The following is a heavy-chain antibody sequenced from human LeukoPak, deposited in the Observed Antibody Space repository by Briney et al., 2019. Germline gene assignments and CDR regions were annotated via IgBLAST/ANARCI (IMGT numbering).Heavy chain of an antibody. CDR3: ARGDYGGNSWNWFDP. J-gene: IGHJ5*02. Sequence: GASVKVSCKASGYTFTSYGISWVRLAPGQGLEWMGWISAYNGNTNYAQKLQGRVTMTTDTSTSTAYMELRSLRSDDTAVYYCARGDYGGNSWNWFDPWGQGTLVTVSS. D-gene: IGHD4-23*01. CDR2: ISAYNGNT. V-gene: IGHV1-18*01. CDR1: GYTFTSYG.